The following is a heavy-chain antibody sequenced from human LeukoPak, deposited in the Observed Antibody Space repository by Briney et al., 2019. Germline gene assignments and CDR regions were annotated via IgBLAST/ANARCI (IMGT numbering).Heavy chain of an antibody. V-gene: IGHV4-39*07. Sequence: PSETLSLTCTVSGGSISSSSYYWGWIRQPPGKGLEWIGSIYYSGSTYYNPSLKSRVTISVDKSKNQFSLKLSSVTAADTAVYYCARLYDSSGYYPWGYFDYWGQGTLVTVSS. CDR2: IYYSGST. CDR1: GGSISSSSYY. CDR3: ARLYDSSGYYPWGYFDY. J-gene: IGHJ4*02. D-gene: IGHD3-22*01.